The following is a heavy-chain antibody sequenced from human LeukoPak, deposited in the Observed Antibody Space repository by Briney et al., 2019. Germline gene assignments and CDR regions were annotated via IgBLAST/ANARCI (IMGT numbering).Heavy chain of an antibody. J-gene: IGHJ4*02. CDR1: GFTFSSYG. Sequence: PGGSLRLSCAASGFTFSSYGMHWVRQAPGKGLEWVAFIRYDGSNKYYADSVKGRFTISRDNSKNTLYLQMNSLRAEDTAVYYCASGEDYYGSGGFDYWGQGTLVTVSS. D-gene: IGHD3-10*01. V-gene: IGHV3-30*02. CDR3: ASGEDYYGSGGFDY. CDR2: IRYDGSNK.